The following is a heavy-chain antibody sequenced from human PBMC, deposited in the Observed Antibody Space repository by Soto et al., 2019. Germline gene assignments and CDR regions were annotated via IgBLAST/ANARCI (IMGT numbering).Heavy chain of an antibody. CDR3: ARGGGSAQLWFGELLPFDY. CDR2: ISSSSSHT. V-gene: IGHV3-11*05. J-gene: IGHJ4*02. CDR1: GITFSDYY. D-gene: IGHD3-10*01. Sequence: QVQLVESGGGLVKPGGSLRLSCAASGITFSDYYMSWTRQAPGKGLEWVSHISSSSSHTNYADSVKGRFTISRDNAKNSLYLQMNSLRAEDTAVYYCARGGGSAQLWFGELLPFDYWGQGTLVTVSS.